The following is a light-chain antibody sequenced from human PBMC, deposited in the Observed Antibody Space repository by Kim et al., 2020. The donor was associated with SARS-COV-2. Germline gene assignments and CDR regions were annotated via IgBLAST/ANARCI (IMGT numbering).Light chain of an antibody. CDR1: QSVSSNY. Sequence: STGERATLSCRASQSVSSNYLAWYQQKPGQAPRLLIYAASSRATGIPDRFSGSGSQTDFTLTINGLEPEDFALYYCQQYGTSTGYTFGQGTKLEIK. J-gene: IGKJ2*01. CDR3: QQYGTSTGYT. V-gene: IGKV3-20*01. CDR2: AAS.